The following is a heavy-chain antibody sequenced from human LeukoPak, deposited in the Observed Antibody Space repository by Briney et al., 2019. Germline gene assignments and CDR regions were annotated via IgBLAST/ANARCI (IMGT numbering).Heavy chain of an antibody. J-gene: IGHJ5*02. D-gene: IGHD3-3*01. Sequence: SETLSLTCTVSGGSIGSSSYYWGWIRQPPGKGLEWIGSIYYSGSTYYNPSLKSRVTISVDTSKNQFSLKLSSVTAADTAVYYCARSPRESIWSDLNWFDPWGQGTLVTVSS. CDR2: IYYSGST. CDR1: GGSIGSSSYY. CDR3: ARSPRESIWSDLNWFDP. V-gene: IGHV4-39*01.